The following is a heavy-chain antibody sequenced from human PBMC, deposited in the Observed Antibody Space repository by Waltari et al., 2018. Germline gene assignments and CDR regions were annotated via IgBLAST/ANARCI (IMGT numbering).Heavy chain of an antibody. CDR2: INAGNGNT. V-gene: IGHV1-3*01. D-gene: IGHD6-19*01. Sequence: QVQLVQSGAEVKKPGASVKVSCKASGYTFTSYAMHWMRQAPGQRLEWMGWINAGNGNTKYSQKFQGRVTITRDTSASTAYMELSSLRSEDTAVYYCARDQGYSSGWYGFDYWGQGTLVTVSS. CDR3: ARDQGYSSGWYGFDY. J-gene: IGHJ4*02. CDR1: GYTFTSYA.